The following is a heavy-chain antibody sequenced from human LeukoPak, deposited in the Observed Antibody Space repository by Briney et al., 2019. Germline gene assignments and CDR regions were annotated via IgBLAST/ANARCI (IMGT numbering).Heavy chain of an antibody. CDR2: ISPYNDNT. Sequence: ASVKVSCKVSGYTLTELSMHWVRQAPGKGPEWMGWISPYNDNTKYAQKFQGRVTMTTDTATRTAYMELRSLTSDDTAIYYCAKEGVVGIDYWGQGTLVTVSS. D-gene: IGHD2-21*01. V-gene: IGHV1-18*01. CDR1: GYTLTELS. CDR3: AKEGVVGIDY. J-gene: IGHJ4*02.